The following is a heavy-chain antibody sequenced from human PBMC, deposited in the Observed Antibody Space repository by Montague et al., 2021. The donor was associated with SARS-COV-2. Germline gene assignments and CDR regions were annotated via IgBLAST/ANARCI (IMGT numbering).Heavy chain of an antibody. D-gene: IGHD3-3*01. CDR1: GDSISHYY. J-gene: IGHJ4*02. Sequence: SETLSLTCTVSGDSISHYYWGWIRHPPGRGLEWMAIFSNNGDTRYSPSLKSRVTISTDTSTNQFSLMMASVTAAATAVYFCAGAPPYYGFDSWGQGTLVTVSS. CDR3: AGAPPYYGFDS. V-gene: IGHV4-59*01. CDR2: FSNNGDT.